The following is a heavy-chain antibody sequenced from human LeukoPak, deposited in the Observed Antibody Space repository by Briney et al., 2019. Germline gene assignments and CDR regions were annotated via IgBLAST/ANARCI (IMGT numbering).Heavy chain of an antibody. CDR1: GFTFSSYW. CDR3: VREGAHIAAVGNYFDY. CDR2: INHDGSAT. V-gene: IGHV3-74*01. D-gene: IGHD6-13*01. Sequence: GGSLRLSCAASGFTFSSYWMHWVRQAPGKGLVWVSRINHDGSATIYADSVKGRFTFSRDNAKNTLHLQMNSLRVDDTAVYYCVREGAHIAAVGNYFDYWGQGTLVTVSS. J-gene: IGHJ4*02.